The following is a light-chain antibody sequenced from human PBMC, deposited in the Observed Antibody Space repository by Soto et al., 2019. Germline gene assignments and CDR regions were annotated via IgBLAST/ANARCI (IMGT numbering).Light chain of an antibody. J-gene: IGKJ4*01. Sequence: EVVMTQSPATVSVSPGEGVTLSCRASQTISNDLVWYQQKPGQAPRLLIYGASTRATGVPARFSGGGSGTEFTLTISNLQSEDFAFYYCQQNNKWPPVTFGGGTKVEIK. CDR1: QTISND. CDR2: GAS. CDR3: QQNNKWPPVT. V-gene: IGKV3-15*01.